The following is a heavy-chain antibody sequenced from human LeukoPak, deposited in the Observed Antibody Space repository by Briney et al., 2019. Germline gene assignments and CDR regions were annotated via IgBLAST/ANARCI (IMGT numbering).Heavy chain of an antibody. Sequence: PGGSLRLSCTASGFTFGDYAMSWFRQAPGKGLEWVGFIRSKAYGGTTEYAASVKGRFTISRDDSKSIAYLQMNSLKTEDTAVYYCTRDPNPYYYDSSGLFDYWGQGTLVTVSP. CDR2: IRSKAYGGTT. D-gene: IGHD3-22*01. CDR3: TRDPNPYYYDSSGLFDY. J-gene: IGHJ4*02. CDR1: GFTFGDYA. V-gene: IGHV3-49*03.